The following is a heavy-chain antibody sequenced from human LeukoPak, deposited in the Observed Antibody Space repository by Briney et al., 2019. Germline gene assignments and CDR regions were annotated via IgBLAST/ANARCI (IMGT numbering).Heavy chain of an antibody. CDR3: ARVFDSGSQAYFYYMDV. CDR2: IYYSGST. D-gene: IGHD3-10*01. J-gene: IGHJ6*03. Sequence: SETLSLTCTVSGGSISSYYWNWLRQPPGKGLEWIGYIYYSGSTNYNPSLKSRVTISVDTSKNQFSLKVSSVTAADTAVYYCARVFDSGSQAYFYYMDVWGKGTTVTIFS. CDR1: GGSISSYY. V-gene: IGHV4-59*01.